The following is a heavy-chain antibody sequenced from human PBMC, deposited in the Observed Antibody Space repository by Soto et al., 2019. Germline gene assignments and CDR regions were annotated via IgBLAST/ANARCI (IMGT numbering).Heavy chain of an antibody. Sequence: QVQLVQSGAEVKKPGASVKVSCKASGYTFTSYAMHWVRQAPGQRLEWMGWINAGNGNTKYSQKFQGRVTITRDTSACTAYMELSSLRSEDTAVYYCARGGIAAAGARGDYDYWGQGTLVTVSS. CDR3: ARGGIAAAGARGDYDY. V-gene: IGHV1-3*01. CDR2: INAGNGNT. D-gene: IGHD6-13*01. CDR1: GYTFTSYA. J-gene: IGHJ4*02.